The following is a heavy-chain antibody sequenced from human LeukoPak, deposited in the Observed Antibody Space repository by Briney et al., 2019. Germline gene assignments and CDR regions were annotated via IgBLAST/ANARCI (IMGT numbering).Heavy chain of an antibody. V-gene: IGHV4-59*01. CDR2: IYYSGST. CDR1: GGSISSYY. J-gene: IGHJ6*02. D-gene: IGHD3-3*01. Sequence: PSETLSLTCTVSGGSISSYYWSWIRQPPGKGLEWIGYIYYSGSTNYNPSLKSRVTISVDTSKNQFSLKLSSVTAADTAVYYCARASITIFGVAYGMDVWGQGTTVTVSS. CDR3: ARASITIFGVAYGMDV.